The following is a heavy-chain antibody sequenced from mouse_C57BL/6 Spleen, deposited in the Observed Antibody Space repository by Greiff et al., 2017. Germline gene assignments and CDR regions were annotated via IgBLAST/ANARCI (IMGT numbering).Heavy chain of an antibody. CDR2: IDPETGGT. J-gene: IGHJ3*01. CDR1: GYTFTDYE. CDR3: TRLDDYDGFAY. Sequence: VQLKQSGAELVRPGASVTLSCKASGYTFTDYEMHWVKQTPVHGLEWIGAIDPETGGTAYNQKFKGKAILTADKSSSTAYMELRSLTSEDSAVYYCTRLDDYDGFAYWGQGTLVTVSA. V-gene: IGHV1-15*01. D-gene: IGHD2-4*01.